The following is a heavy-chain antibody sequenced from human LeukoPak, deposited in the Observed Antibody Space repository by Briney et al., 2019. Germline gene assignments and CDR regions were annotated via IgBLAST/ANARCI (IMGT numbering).Heavy chain of an antibody. D-gene: IGHD3-10*01. CDR2: ISYDGSNK. CDR3: AKEEVTMVRGVISNAFDI. Sequence: GGSLRLSCAASGFTFSSYGMHWVRQAPGKGLEWVAVISYDGSNKYYADSVKGRFTISRDNSKNTLYLQMNSLRAEDTAVYYCAKEEVTMVRGVISNAFDIWGQGTMVTVSS. CDR1: GFTFSSYG. V-gene: IGHV3-30*18. J-gene: IGHJ3*02.